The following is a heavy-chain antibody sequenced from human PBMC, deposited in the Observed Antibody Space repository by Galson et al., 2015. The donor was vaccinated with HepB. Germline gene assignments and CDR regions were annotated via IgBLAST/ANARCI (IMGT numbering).Heavy chain of an antibody. CDR1: GFTLRAYA. V-gene: IGHV3-23*01. CDR2: IAGSDDNT. CDR3: AKGEWARSVDY. D-gene: IGHD2-8*01. J-gene: IGHJ4*02. Sequence: SLRLSCAASGFTLRAYAMSWVRQAPEKGLEWVSTIAGSDDNTYYADSVKGRFTISRDTSKNTLYLQMNSLRVEDTAVYYCAKGEWARSVDYWGQGTLVTVSS.